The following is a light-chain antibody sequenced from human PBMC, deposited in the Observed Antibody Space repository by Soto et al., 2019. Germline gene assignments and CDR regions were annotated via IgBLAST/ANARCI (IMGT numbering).Light chain of an antibody. J-gene: IGKJ4*01. CDR1: QSVDSSY. Sequence: EVVLKQSPGALSLSPGERATLSCRASQSVDSSYFAWYQQRPGQAPRLLIYETSSRATGIPDRFSGSGSGTDFTLTVSRLEPEDFAVYFCQQYGSYPLTFGGGTKVEIK. V-gene: IGKV3-20*01. CDR2: ETS. CDR3: QQYGSYPLT.